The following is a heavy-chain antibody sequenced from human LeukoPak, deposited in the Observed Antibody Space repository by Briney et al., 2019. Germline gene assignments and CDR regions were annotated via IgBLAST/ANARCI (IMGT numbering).Heavy chain of an antibody. D-gene: IGHD6-19*01. CDR1: GGSISSYY. Sequence: SETLSLTCTVSGGSISSYYWSWIRQPAGKGLEWIGRIYTSGSTNYNPSLESRVIMSVDTSKNQFSLKLSSVTAADTAVYYCARQVAVAGKAGLDFWGQGTLVTVYS. V-gene: IGHV4-4*07. CDR2: IYTSGST. J-gene: IGHJ4*02. CDR3: ARQVAVAGKAGLDF.